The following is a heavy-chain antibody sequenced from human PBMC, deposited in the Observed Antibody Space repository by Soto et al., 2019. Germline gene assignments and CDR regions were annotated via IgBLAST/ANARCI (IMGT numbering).Heavy chain of an antibody. CDR3: ASLKVIVVVTATRSPFDY. Sequence: PGGSLRLSCAASGFTFSSYAMHWVRQAPGKGLEWVAVISYDGSNKYYADSVKGRFTISRDNSKNTLYLQMNSLRAEDTAVYYCASLKVIVVVTATRSPFDYWGQGTLVTVSS. CDR2: ISYDGSNK. CDR1: GFTFSSYA. J-gene: IGHJ4*02. D-gene: IGHD2-21*02. V-gene: IGHV3-30-3*01.